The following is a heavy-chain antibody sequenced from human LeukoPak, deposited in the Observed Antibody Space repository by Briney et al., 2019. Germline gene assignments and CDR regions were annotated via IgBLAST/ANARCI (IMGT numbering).Heavy chain of an antibody. CDR2: ISYDGSNK. J-gene: IGHJ4*02. D-gene: IGHD6-13*01. CDR1: GFTFSSYG. CDR3: ARDPFPPRYSSSYLDY. V-gene: IGHV3-30*19. Sequence: GGSLRLSCAASGFTFSSYGMHWVRQAPGKGLEWVAVISYDGSNKYYADSVKGRFTISRDNSKNTLYLQMNSLRAEDTAVYYCARDPFPPRYSSSYLDYWGQGTLVTVSS.